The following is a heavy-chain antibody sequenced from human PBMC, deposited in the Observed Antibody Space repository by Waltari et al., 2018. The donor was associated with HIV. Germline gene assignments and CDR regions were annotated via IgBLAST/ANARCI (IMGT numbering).Heavy chain of an antibody. D-gene: IGHD3-3*02. V-gene: IGHV4-39*01. CDR2: IYYSGST. CDR3: AVHFWSGYASFSWFDP. CDR1: GGSISSSSYY. J-gene: IGHJ5*02. Sequence: QLQLQESGPGLVKPSETLSLTCTVSGGSISSSSYYWGWIRQPPGKGLEWIGSIYYSGSTYYNPSLKSRVTISVDTSKNQFSLKLSSVTAADTAVYYCAVHFWSGYASFSWFDPWGQGTLVTVSS.